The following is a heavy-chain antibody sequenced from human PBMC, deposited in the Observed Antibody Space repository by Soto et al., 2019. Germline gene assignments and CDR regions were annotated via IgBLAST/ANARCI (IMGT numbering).Heavy chain of an antibody. V-gene: IGHV3-13*01. Sequence: GGSLRLSCAASGFTFSSYDMHWVRQATGKGLEWVSAIGTAGDTYYPGSVKGRFTISRENAKNSLYLQMNSLRAEDTAVYYCARGLTRYYYGMDVWGQGTTVTVSS. CDR1: GFTFSSYD. CDR3: ARGLTRYYYGMDV. D-gene: IGHD6-19*01. J-gene: IGHJ6*02. CDR2: IGTAGDT.